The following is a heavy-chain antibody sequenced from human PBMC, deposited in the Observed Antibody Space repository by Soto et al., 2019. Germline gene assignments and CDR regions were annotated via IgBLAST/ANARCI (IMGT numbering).Heavy chain of an antibody. V-gene: IGHV4-39*01. Sequence: PSETLSLTCTVPGSSVTNSSYYWGWIRQSPGKGLEWIGSVYYRGRSYSKSSVKSRVTISVDTSKNRFSLSLNSVTASDTAVYFCVSQRTTVPTQAYFDYWGPGALVTVSS. CDR2: VYYRGRS. J-gene: IGHJ4*02. CDR3: VSQRTTVPTQAYFDY. CDR1: GSSVTNSSYY. D-gene: IGHD4-17*01.